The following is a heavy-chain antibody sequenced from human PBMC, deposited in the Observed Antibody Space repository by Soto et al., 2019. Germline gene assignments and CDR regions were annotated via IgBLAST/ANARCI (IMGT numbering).Heavy chain of an antibody. D-gene: IGHD3-10*01. Sequence: GASVKFSWKASGYTFTRYYMHWVRHAPGQGLEWMGIINPSGGSTSYAQKFQGRVTITRDTSTSTVDMERSSLRSEDTAVNYCGIWFLTETASSNPFYIWGQGTIVTVS. CDR3: GIWFLTETASSNPFYI. J-gene: IGHJ3*02. CDR2: INPSGGST. V-gene: IGHV1-46*03. CDR1: GYTFTRYY.